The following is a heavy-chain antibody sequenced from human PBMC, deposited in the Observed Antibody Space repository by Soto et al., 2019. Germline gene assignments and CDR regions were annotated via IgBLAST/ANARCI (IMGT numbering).Heavy chain of an antibody. CDR3: VTGDHLVR. J-gene: IGHJ4*02. CDR1: GYTFTGYY. Sequence: ASVEGSCKTSGYTFTGYYLNWVRQAPGRGLEWVGWINPKTGDTNNAQKFQGRATMTTDTSISTGYMELSGLKSDDTAVYYCVTGDHLVRWGQGTRVTVSS. D-gene: IGHD6-6*01. CDR2: INPKTGDT. V-gene: IGHV1-2*02.